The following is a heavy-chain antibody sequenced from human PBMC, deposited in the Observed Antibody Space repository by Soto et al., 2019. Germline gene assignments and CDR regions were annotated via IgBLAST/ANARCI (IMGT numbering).Heavy chain of an antibody. CDR2: IIRIFDTP. D-gene: IGHD1-26*01. CDR1: GGTFNNYA. Sequence: QVQLVQSGAEVKKPGSSVKVSCKASGGTFNNYAFSWVRQAPGQGLEWVGGIIRIFDTPSYAHKFQGRVTIIADESTSTVYMELSSLTSEDMAVYYCARGVREMATISTFDYWGQGTQVTVSS. J-gene: IGHJ4*02. V-gene: IGHV1-69*01. CDR3: ARGVREMATISTFDY.